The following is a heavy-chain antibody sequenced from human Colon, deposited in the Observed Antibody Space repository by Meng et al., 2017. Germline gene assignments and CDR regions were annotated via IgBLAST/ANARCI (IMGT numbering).Heavy chain of an antibody. Sequence: QVHLQESGPGRVKPSETLSLPCTVSGGSISNYYWSWIRQPPGKGLEWIGYIYYSGTTNYNPSLKSRVTISIDTSKNQFSLKLNSVTAADTAVYYCAGDSSGYNWLDPWGQGTLVTVSS. CDR1: GGSISNYY. D-gene: IGHD6-19*01. CDR2: IYYSGTT. V-gene: IGHV4-59*01. CDR3: AGDSSGYNWLDP. J-gene: IGHJ5*02.